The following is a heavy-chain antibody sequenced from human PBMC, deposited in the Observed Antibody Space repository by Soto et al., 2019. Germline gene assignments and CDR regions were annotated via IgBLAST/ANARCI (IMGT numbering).Heavy chain of an antibody. V-gene: IGHV3-48*01. CDR3: ARVGYYDYIWGSSPAYYMDV. J-gene: IGHJ6*03. Sequence: GGSLRLSCAASGFTFSSYSMNWVRQAPGKGLERVSYISSSSSTIYYADSVKGRFTISRDNAKNSLYLQMNSLRAEDTAVYYCARVGYYDYIWGSSPAYYMDVWGKGTTVTVSS. CDR2: ISSSSSTI. D-gene: IGHD3-16*01. CDR1: GFTFSSYS.